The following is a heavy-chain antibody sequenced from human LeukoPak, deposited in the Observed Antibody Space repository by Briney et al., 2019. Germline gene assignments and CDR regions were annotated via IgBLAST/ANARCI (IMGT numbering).Heavy chain of an antibody. J-gene: IGHJ2*01. CDR3: ARRGDTAMAPTWYFDL. Sequence: SETLSLTCTVSGGSISSYYWSWIRQPPGKGLEWIAYVYYSGVTSYNPSLKSRVTISVDTSKNQFSLKLSSVTAADTAVYYCARRGDTAMAPTWYFDLWGRGTLVTVSS. D-gene: IGHD5-18*01. CDR1: GGSISSYY. V-gene: IGHV4-59*08. CDR2: VYYSGVT.